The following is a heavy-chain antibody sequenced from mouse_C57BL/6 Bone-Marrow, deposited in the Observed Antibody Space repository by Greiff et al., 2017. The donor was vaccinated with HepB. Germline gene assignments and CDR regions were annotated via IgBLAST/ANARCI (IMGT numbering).Heavy chain of an antibody. Sequence: EVKLVESGGGLVKPGGSLKLSCAASGFTFSSYAMSWVRQTPDKRLEWVATISDGGSYTYYPDNVKGRFTISRDNAKNDLYLQMSHLKSEDTAMYYCEREVDYYAMDYWGQGTSVTVSS. CDR2: ISDGGSYT. D-gene: IGHD1-1*01. J-gene: IGHJ4*01. CDR3: EREVDYYAMDY. CDR1: GFTFSSYA. V-gene: IGHV5-4*01.